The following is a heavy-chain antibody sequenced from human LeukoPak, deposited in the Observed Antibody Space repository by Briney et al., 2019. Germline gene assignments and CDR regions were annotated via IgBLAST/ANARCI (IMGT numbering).Heavy chain of an antibody. CDR1: GLTFSSYW. CDR2: INTDGSST. Sequence: PGGSLRLSCAASGLTFSSYWMHWVRQAPGKGLVWVSRINTDGSSTTYADSVKGRFTMSRDNAKNTVHLQMNSLRAEDTAVYYCARGFVLVPAAIQDYWGQGTLVTVSS. CDR3: ARGFVLVPAAIQDY. D-gene: IGHD2-2*02. J-gene: IGHJ4*02. V-gene: IGHV3-74*01.